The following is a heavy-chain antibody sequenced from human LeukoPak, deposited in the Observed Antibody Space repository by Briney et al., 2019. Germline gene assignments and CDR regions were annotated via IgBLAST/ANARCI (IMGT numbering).Heavy chain of an antibody. CDR1: GFTFSSYW. Sequence: GGSLRLSCAASGFTFSSYWMDWVRQAPGKGLEGVANIKEDGGAKDYVDSVKGRFTISRDNAKDSVYLQMNSLRAEDTALYYCARNRGWQQFDYWGRGTLVTVSS. D-gene: IGHD6-13*01. CDR3: ARNRGWQQFDY. V-gene: IGHV3-7*04. CDR2: IKEDGGAK. J-gene: IGHJ4*02.